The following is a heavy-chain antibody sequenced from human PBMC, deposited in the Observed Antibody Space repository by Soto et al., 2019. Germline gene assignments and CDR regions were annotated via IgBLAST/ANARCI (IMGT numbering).Heavy chain of an antibody. CDR3: AKGRYNWNYGYYGMDV. J-gene: IGHJ6*02. V-gene: IGHV3-23*01. CDR2: ISGSGGST. CDR1: GFTFSSYA. Sequence: EVQLLESGGGLVQPGGSLRLSCATSGFTFSSYAMSWVRQAPGKGVEWVSAISGSGGSTYYADSVKGRFTISRDNSKNPLYLQMNSLRAEDTAVYYCAKGRYNWNYGYYGMDVWGQGTTVTVSS. D-gene: IGHD1-7*01.